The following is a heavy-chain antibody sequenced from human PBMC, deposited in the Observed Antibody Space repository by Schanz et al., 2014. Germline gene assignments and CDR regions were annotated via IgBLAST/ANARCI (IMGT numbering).Heavy chain of an antibody. CDR2: ISPSGGST. J-gene: IGHJ4*02. CDR1: GDTFITYS. V-gene: IGHV1-46*01. Sequence: QVQLVQSGAEVKQPGSSVKVSCKASGDTFITYSFTWVRLAPGQGFEWMGLISPSGGSTSYAQKFQGRVTMTRDTSTSTVFMELSSLRSEDTAVYYCARGTRVRTTDFWSGLYYFDYWGQGTLVTVSS. CDR3: ARGTRVRTTDFWSGLYYFDY. D-gene: IGHD3-3*01.